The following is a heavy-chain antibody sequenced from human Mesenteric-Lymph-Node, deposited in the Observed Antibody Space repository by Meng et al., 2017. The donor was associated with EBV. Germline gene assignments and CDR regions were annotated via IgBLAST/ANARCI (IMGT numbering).Heavy chain of an antibody. Sequence: QVQCKESGPGLLKPSQTLSLTCTVSSGAMNNDASYWTWVRQSPEKGLEWIGYIYSSGITYYNPSLKSRVSISTDTSINQFSLKLTSVTAADTAVYYGASGLLHTSMPYWGQGILVTVSS. CDR2: IYSSGIT. J-gene: IGHJ4*02. CDR1: SGAMNNDASY. D-gene: IGHD2/OR15-2a*01. CDR3: ASGLLHTSMPY. V-gene: IGHV4-30-4*01.